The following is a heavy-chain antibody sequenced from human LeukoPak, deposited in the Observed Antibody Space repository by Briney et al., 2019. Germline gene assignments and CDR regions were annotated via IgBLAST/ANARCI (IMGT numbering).Heavy chain of an antibody. V-gene: IGHV3-23*01. CDR2: FRGDGGST. Sequence: GGSLRLSCEVSGFTFSTFGMNWLRQAPGKGLEWVSSFRGDGGSTYYADSVKGRFTISRDNSKNTLYLQMNSLRAEDTAVYYCARRAGDYSHPYDYWGQGILVTVSS. CDR3: ARRAGDYSHPYDY. D-gene: IGHD3-22*01. J-gene: IGHJ4*02. CDR1: GFTFSTFG.